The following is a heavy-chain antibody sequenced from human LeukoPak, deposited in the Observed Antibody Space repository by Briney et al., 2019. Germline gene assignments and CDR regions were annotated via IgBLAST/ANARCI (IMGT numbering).Heavy chain of an antibody. CDR2: IYYSGST. D-gene: IGHD3-10*01. J-gene: IGHJ4*02. V-gene: IGHV4-39*07. CDR3: ARVLVRYYYGSGSSAGPLDY. CDR1: GDSISSSSYY. Sequence: PSETLSLICTVSGDSISSSSYYWGWIRQPPGKGLEWIGNIYYSGSTYYNPSLKSRFTISVDTSKNQFSLKLSSVTAADTAVYYCARVLVRYYYGSGSSAGPLDYWGQGTLVTVSS.